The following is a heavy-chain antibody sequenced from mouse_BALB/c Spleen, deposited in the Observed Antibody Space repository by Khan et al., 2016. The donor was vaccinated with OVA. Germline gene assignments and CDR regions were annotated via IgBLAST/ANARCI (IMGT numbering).Heavy chain of an antibody. D-gene: IGHD2-14*01. V-gene: IGHV2-6-4*01. Sequence: QVQLQQPGPGLVAPSQSLSITCTVSGFSLSRYNIHWVRQPPGKGLEWLGMIWGGGGTDYNSTLKSRLSISKDNSKSQVFLKMNSLQTDDTAMYYCARADYRYDGYYGMDYWGQGTSVTVSS. CDR2: IWGGGGT. J-gene: IGHJ4*01. CDR1: GFSLSRYN. CDR3: ARADYRYDGYYGMDY.